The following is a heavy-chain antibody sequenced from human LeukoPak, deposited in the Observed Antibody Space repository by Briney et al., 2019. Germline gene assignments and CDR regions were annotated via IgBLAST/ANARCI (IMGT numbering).Heavy chain of an antibody. Sequence: GGSLRLSCAASGFTFSSYAMSWVRQAPGKGLEWVSAISGSGGSTYYADSVKGRFTISRDSSKNTLFLHMNTLRAEDTAIYYCAKGPAAIPLIDYWGQGTLVTVSS. V-gene: IGHV3-23*01. J-gene: IGHJ4*02. CDR1: GFTFSSYA. CDR2: ISGSGGST. CDR3: AKGPAAIPLIDY. D-gene: IGHD2-2*01.